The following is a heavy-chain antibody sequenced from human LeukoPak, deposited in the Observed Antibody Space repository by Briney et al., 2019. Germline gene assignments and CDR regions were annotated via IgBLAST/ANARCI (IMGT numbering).Heavy chain of an antibody. CDR2: INQDASEI. V-gene: IGHV3-7*01. D-gene: IGHD2-21*02. CDR3: ATDRDNSDWQKRFDS. J-gene: IGHJ4*02. Sequence: GGSLRLSCAASGFTFSTYWMNWYRQAPGKGLEWVGNINQDASEINYVDSVRGRFIISRDNAKNSVHLQMNSLRAEDTAVYYCATDRDNSDWQKRFDSWGQGTLVTVSS. CDR1: GFTFSTYW.